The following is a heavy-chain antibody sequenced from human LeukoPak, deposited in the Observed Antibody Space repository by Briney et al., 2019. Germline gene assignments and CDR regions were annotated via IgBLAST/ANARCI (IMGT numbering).Heavy chain of an antibody. CDR2: ISSTGKYI. J-gene: IGHJ4*02. D-gene: IGHD1-26*01. CDR1: GFTFSNYN. V-gene: IGHV3-21*01. Sequence: GGSLRLSCAASGFTFSNYNMNWVRQAPGKGLEWVSSISSTGKYIYYADSLKGRFTISRDNAKNSLYLQMDSLRAEDTAVYYCARGTVGAPWVLLYWGQGTLVTVSS. CDR3: ARGTVGAPWVLLY.